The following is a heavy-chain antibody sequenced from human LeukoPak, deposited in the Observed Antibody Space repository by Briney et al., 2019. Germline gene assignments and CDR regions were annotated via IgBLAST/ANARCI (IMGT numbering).Heavy chain of an antibody. D-gene: IGHD3-10*01. J-gene: IGHJ4*02. Sequence: SETLSLTCTVSGGFISSYYWSWIRQSPGKGLDWIGYIYFSGSTYYNPSLKSRVSISIDTSKNQFSLKLSSVTAADTAVYYCARVNLSITMIRGVKKSYYFDYWGQGTLVTVSS. CDR2: IYFSGST. CDR3: ARVNLSITMIRGVKKSYYFDY. CDR1: GGFISSYY. V-gene: IGHV4-30-4*01.